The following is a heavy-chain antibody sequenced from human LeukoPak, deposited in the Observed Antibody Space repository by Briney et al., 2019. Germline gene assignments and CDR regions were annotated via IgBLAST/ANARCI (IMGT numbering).Heavy chain of an antibody. V-gene: IGHV4-59*08. CDR1: GGSISSYY. D-gene: IGHD6-13*01. Sequence: PSETLSLTCTVSGGSISSYYWSWIRQPPGKALEWCGYIYYSGSTNYNPSLKSRVTISVDTSKNQFSLKLSSVTAADTAVYYCARGYSRLSNWFDPWGQGTLVTVSS. J-gene: IGHJ5*02. CDR2: IYYSGST. CDR3: ARGYSRLSNWFDP.